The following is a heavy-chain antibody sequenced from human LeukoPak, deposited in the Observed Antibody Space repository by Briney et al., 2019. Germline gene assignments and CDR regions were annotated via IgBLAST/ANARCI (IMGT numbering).Heavy chain of an antibody. Sequence: SETLSLTCAVYGGSISGYYWSWIRQHPGKGLEWIGEINHSGSTNYNPSLKSRVTISVDTSKNQFSLKLSSVTAADTAVYYCARAGVSLQLWSFDYWGQGTLVTVSS. J-gene: IGHJ4*02. CDR2: INHSGST. CDR1: GGSISGYY. CDR3: ARAGVSLQLWSFDY. V-gene: IGHV4-34*01. D-gene: IGHD5-18*01.